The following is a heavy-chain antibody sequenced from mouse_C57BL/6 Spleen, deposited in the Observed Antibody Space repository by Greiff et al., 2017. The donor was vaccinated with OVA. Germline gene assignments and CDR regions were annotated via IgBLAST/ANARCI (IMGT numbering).Heavy chain of an antibody. CDR2: IWRGGST. J-gene: IGHJ4*01. D-gene: IGHD1-1*01. Sequence: QVQLKESGPGLVQPSQSLSITCTVSGFSLTSYGVHWVRQSPGKGLEWLGVIWRGGSTDYNAAFMSRLSITKDNSKSQVFFKMNSLQADDTAIYYCAKGLITTVVATDYYAMDYWGQGTSVTVSS. V-gene: IGHV2-5*01. CDR1: GFSLTSYG. CDR3: AKGLITTVVATDYYAMDY.